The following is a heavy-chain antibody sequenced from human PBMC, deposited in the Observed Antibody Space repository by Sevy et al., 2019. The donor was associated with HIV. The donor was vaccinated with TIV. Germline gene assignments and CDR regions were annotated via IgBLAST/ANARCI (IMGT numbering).Heavy chain of an antibody. CDR2: FSFGCGKI. D-gene: IGHD2-8*01. Sequence: GGSLRLSCAASGFTFSKYSMSCIRQTPGKGLEWVSTFSFGCGKINYADSVKGRFTISRDDSRNTFYLQMNSLRAEDTAIYYCARERCTKPHDYWGQGTSVTVSS. CDR1: GFTFSKYS. J-gene: IGHJ4*02. CDR3: ARERCTKPHDY. V-gene: IGHV3-23*01.